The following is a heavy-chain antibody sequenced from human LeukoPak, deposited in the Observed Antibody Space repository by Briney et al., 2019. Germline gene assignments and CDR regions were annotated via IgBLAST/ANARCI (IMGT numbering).Heavy chain of an antibody. CDR1: RFTFTDYW. D-gene: IGHD1-26*01. CDR2: TKQDGSEK. J-gene: IGHJ4*02. Sequence: SGGSLRLSCAASRFTFTDYWMSWVRQAPGKGLEWVANTKQDGSEKYYMDSVKGRFTISRDNAKNSLFLQLNSLRAEDTAVYYCAKGRSGSYTGYWGQGTLVTVSS. CDR3: AKGRSGSYTGY. V-gene: IGHV3-7*03.